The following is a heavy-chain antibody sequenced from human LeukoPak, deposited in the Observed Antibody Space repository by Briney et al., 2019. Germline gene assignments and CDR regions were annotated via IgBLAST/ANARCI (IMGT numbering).Heavy chain of an antibody. V-gene: IGHV1-69*06. Sequence: SVKVSCKASGGTFSSYAISWVRQAPGQGLEWMGGIIPIFGTANYAQKFQGRVTITADKSTSTAYMELSSLRSEDTAVYYCARATRGIKDDFWSGFNWFDPWGQGTLVTVSS. D-gene: IGHD3-3*01. J-gene: IGHJ5*02. CDR1: GGTFSSYA. CDR2: IIPIFGTA. CDR3: ARATRGIKDDFWSGFNWFDP.